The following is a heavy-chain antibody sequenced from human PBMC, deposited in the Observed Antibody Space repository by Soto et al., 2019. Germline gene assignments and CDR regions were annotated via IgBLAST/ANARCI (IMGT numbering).Heavy chain of an antibody. CDR2: IYYSGST. D-gene: IGHD6-13*01. CDR1: GGSIGSYY. J-gene: IGHJ5*02. CDR3: ARVLAAAGNFWFYP. Sequence: SETLSLTCSVSGGSIGSYYRSWIRQPPGKGLEWIGYIYYSGSTNYNPSLKSRVTISVDTSKNQFSLKLSSVTAADTAVYYCARVLAAAGNFWFYPWGQGTLVTVSS. V-gene: IGHV4-59*01.